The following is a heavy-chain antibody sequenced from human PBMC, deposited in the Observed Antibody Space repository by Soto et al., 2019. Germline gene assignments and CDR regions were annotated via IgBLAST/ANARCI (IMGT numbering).Heavy chain of an antibody. CDR1: GFAFSDYY. CDR2: ISSSGSAI. Sequence: PGGSLRLACAASGFAFSDYYVNWVRQAPGKGLEWVSYISSSGSAIDYADSVKGRFTISRDNAKNSLFLQMDSLRVEDTAIYYCASDRRSPTEWGQGTLVTVSS. J-gene: IGHJ4*02. CDR3: ASDRRSPTE. V-gene: IGHV3-11*01.